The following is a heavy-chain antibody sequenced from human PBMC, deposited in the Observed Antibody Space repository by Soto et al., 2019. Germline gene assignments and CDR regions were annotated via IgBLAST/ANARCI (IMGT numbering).Heavy chain of an antibody. Sequence: QLQLQESGSGLVKPSQTLSLTCAVSGGSISSGGYSWSWIRQPPGKGLEWIGYIYHSGSTYYNPFLKSRVTISVDRSKNQFSLKLSSVTAADTAVYYCASTDYYDSSGYSYWGQGTLVTVSS. CDR2: IYHSGST. V-gene: IGHV4-30-2*01. J-gene: IGHJ4*02. D-gene: IGHD3-22*01. CDR3: ASTDYYDSSGYSY. CDR1: GGSISSGGYS.